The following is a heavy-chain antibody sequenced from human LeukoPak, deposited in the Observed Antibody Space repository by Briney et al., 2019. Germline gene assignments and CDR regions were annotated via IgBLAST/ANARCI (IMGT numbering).Heavy chain of an antibody. CDR1: GGSISSSSYY. CDR3: ARQGSGNYLSPVNY. Sequence: SETLFLTCTVSGGSISSSSYYWGWIRQPPGKGLEWIGTIYYSGSTYYNPSLKSRVTISVDTSKNQFSLKLSSVTAADTAVYYCARQGSGNYLSPVNYWGQGTLSPSPQ. V-gene: IGHV4-39*01. J-gene: IGHJ4*02. CDR2: IYYSGST. D-gene: IGHD1-26*01.